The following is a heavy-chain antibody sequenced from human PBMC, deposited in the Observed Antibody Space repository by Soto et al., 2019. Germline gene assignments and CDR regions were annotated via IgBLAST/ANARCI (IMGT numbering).Heavy chain of an antibody. CDR3: ARENGEISFHYYYYYMDV. V-gene: IGHV3-66*01. D-gene: IGHD3-16*02. CDR1: GFTVSSNY. CDR2: ISSGGPT. Sequence: GGSLRLSCAASGFTVSSNYMSWVRQAPGKGLEWVSLISSGGPTYYADSVKGRFTVSRDNSKNTLYLQINSLRAEDTAVYYCARENGEISFHYYYYYMDVWGKGTTVTVSS. J-gene: IGHJ6*03.